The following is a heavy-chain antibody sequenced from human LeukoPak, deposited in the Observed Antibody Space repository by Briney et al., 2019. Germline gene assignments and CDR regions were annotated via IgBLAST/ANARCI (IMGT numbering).Heavy chain of an antibody. D-gene: IGHD2-21*01. CDR1: GDSFSSGTYY. Sequence: SETLSLTCTVSGDSFSSGTYYWTWIRQPAGKGLEWIGRIYASGSTDYNPSLKSRVTILLDTSKNQFPLNLRSVTAADPAVYSCSVAFCGGDCFSRHYFGVDVWGQGTTVTVSS. CDR3: SVAFCGGDCFSRHYFGVDV. J-gene: IGHJ6*02. V-gene: IGHV4-61*02. CDR2: IYASGST.